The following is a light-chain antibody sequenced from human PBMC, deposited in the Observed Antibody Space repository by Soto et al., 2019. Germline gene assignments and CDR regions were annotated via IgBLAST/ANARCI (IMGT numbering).Light chain of an antibody. CDR1: QSVSSNY. Sequence: TQCPTTLSVSPGERATLACGTSQSVSSNYLAWYQQKPGQAPRLLIYGASSRATGIPDRFSGSGSGTDFTLTISRLEPEDFAGYDGQQYGRESVRFGPGTVVDIK. CDR2: GAS. CDR3: QQYGRESVR. J-gene: IGKJ1*01. V-gene: IGKV3-20*01.